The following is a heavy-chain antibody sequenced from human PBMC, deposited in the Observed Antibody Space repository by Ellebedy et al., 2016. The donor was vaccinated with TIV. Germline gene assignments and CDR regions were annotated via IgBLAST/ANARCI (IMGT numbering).Heavy chain of an antibody. CDR1: GGSFSGYY. CDR3: AGGSPDTYDY. V-gene: IGHV4-34*01. Sequence: SETLSLTXAVYGGSFSGYYWSWIRQPPGKGLEWIGEINHSGSTNYNPSLKSRVTISVDTSKNQFSLKLSSVTAADTAVYYCAGGSPDTYDYWGQGTLVTVSS. D-gene: IGHD2-2*02. CDR2: INHSGST. J-gene: IGHJ4*02.